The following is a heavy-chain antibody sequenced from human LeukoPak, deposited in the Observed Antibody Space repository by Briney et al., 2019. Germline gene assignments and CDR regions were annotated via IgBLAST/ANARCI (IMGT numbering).Heavy chain of an antibody. CDR1: GGSFSGYY. J-gene: IGHJ4*02. Sequence: SETLSLTCAVYGGSFSGYYWSWIRQPPGKGLEWIGEINHSGSTNYNPSLKSRVTISVDTSKNQFSLKLSSVTAADTAVYYCARGALKWELPPIRARKSYYFDYWGQGTLVTVSS. D-gene: IGHD2-15*01. V-gene: IGHV4-34*01. CDR2: INHSGST. CDR3: ARGALKWELPPIRARKSYYFDY.